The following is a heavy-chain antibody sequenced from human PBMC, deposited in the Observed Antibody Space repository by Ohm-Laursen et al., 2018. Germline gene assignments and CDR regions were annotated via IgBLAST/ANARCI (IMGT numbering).Heavy chain of an antibody. CDR3: ATDRSTSEY. Sequence: ASVKVSCKPSGYTFTSYGISWVRQAPGQGLEWMGWISAYNGNTNYAQKLQDRVTVTTDTSTNTANMELRSLRSDDTAVYYCATDRSTSEYWGQGTLVTVSS. J-gene: IGHJ4*02. CDR1: GYTFTSYG. CDR2: ISAYNGNT. V-gene: IGHV1-18*01.